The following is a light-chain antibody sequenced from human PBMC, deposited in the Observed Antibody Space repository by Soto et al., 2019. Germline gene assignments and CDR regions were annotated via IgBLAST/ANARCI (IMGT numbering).Light chain of an antibody. V-gene: IGLV2-14*01. Sequence: QSALTQPASVSGSPGQPITIPCTGTSSDVGYFNYVSWYQQHPGKAPKLLIYEVSNRPSGLSHRFSGSKSGNTATLTISGLQAEDEAYYYCSSYTGSDSWVFGGGTKLTV. CDR2: EVS. J-gene: IGLJ3*02. CDR3: SSYTGSDSWV. CDR1: SSDVGYFNY.